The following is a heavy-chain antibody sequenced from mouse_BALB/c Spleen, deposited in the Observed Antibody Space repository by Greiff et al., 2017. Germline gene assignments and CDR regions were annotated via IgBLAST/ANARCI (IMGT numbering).Heavy chain of an antibody. CDR2: ISYSGST. D-gene: IGHD2-1*01. Sequence: EVKLMESGPSLVKPSQTLSLTCSVTGDSITSCYWNWIRKFPGNKLEYMGYISYSGSTYYNPSLKSRISITRDTSKNQYYLQLNSVTTEDTATYYCARYGNPYYYAMDYWGQGTSVTVSS. CDR3: ARYGNPYYYAMDY. V-gene: IGHV3-8*02. CDR1: GDSITSCY. J-gene: IGHJ4*01.